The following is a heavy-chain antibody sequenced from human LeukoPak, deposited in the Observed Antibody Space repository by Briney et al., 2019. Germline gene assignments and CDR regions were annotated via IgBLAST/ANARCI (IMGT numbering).Heavy chain of an antibody. D-gene: IGHD5-18*01. CDR1: GDSISSGGYS. V-gene: IGHV4-30-2*01. J-gene: IGHJ4*02. CDR2: IYHSGST. Sequence: SQTLSLTCAVSGDSISSGGYSWSWIRQPPGKGLEWIGYIYHSGSTYYNPSLKSRVTISVDRSKNQFSLKLSSVTAADTAVYYCARGMGYSYGYPQFDYWGQGTLVTDSS. CDR3: ARGMGYSYGYPQFDY.